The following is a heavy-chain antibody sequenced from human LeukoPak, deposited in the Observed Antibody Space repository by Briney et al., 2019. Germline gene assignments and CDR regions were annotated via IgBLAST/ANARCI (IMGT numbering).Heavy chain of an antibody. CDR1: GYTLTELS. Sequence: ASVKVSCKVSGYTLTELSMHWVRQAPGKGLEWMGGFDPEDGETIYAQKFQGRVTMTEDTSTDTAYMELSSLRSEDTAVYYCPTDLPASYDFWSGAGGVWGKGTTVTVSS. D-gene: IGHD3-3*01. V-gene: IGHV1-24*01. CDR2: FDPEDGET. J-gene: IGHJ6*04. CDR3: PTDLPASYDFWSGAGGV.